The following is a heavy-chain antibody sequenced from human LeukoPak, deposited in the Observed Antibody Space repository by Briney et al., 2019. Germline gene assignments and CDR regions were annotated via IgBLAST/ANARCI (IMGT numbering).Heavy chain of an antibody. V-gene: IGHV4-38-2*01. CDR2: IYHSGST. Sequence: PSETLSLTCAVSAYSISSGCYWGWIRQPPGKGLEWIGSIYHSGSTYYNPSLKSRVTISVDSSRNQFSLKLSSVTAADTAVYFCAGYHAYGVTTPPLGYWGQGTLVTVSS. CDR1: AYSISSGCY. D-gene: IGHD4-17*01. CDR3: AGYHAYGVTTPPLGY. J-gene: IGHJ4*02.